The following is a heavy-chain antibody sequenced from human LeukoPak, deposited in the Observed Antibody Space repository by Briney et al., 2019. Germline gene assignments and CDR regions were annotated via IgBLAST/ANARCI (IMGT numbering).Heavy chain of an antibody. D-gene: IGHD3-3*01. CDR3: ARDAYDFWSGERDY. Sequence: GSLRLSCVASGFTFSSYAMSWIRQPPGKGLEWIGEINHSGSTNYNPSLKSRVTISVDTSKNQFSLKLSSVTAADTAVYYCARDAYDFWSGERDYWGQGTLVTVSS. CDR2: INHSGST. CDR1: GFTFSSYA. J-gene: IGHJ4*02. V-gene: IGHV4-34*01.